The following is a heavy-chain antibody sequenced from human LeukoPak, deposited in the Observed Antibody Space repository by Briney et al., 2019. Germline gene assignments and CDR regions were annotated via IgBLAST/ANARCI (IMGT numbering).Heavy chain of an antibody. J-gene: IGHJ4*02. V-gene: IGHV3-48*03. D-gene: IGHD2-15*01. CDR2: ITTSGTST. Sequence: GGSLRLSCATSGFTFSSYEMNWVRQAPGKGLEWISYITTSGTSTYYADSVKGRFTISRDNGKTALSLQMNSLRAEDTAVYYCVVRSATSCYWGQGTLVTVSS. CDR3: VVRSATSCY. CDR1: GFTFSSYE.